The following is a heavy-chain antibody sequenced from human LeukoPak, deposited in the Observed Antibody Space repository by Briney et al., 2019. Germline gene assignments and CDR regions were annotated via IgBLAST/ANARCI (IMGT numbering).Heavy chain of an antibody. CDR3: ARVGWGKYQLPNYFDY. D-gene: IGHD2-2*01. CDR1: GFTFSSYE. V-gene: IGHV3-48*03. CDR2: ISSSGSTI. Sequence: PGGSLRLSCAASGFTFSSYEMNWVRQAPGKGLEWVSYISSSGSTIYYADSVKGRFTISRANAKNSLYLQMNSLRAEDTAVYYCARVGWGKYQLPNYFDYWGQGTLVTVSS. J-gene: IGHJ4*02.